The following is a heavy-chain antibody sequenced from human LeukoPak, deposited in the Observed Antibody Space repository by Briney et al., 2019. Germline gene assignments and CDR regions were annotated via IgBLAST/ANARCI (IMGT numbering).Heavy chain of an antibody. V-gene: IGHV3-7*01. Sequence: GGSLRLSCAASGFTFSSYWIYWVRQAPGKGLEWVANIRQDGSEKYYVDSVKGRFTISRDNAKNSLYLQMNSLRDEDTAVYYCARDVAAWGQGTLVTVSS. CDR1: GFTFSSYW. J-gene: IGHJ4*02. CDR2: IRQDGSEK. D-gene: IGHD6-19*01. CDR3: ARDVAA.